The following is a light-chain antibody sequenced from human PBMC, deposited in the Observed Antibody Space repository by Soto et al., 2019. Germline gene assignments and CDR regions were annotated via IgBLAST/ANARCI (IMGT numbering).Light chain of an antibody. Sequence: DIQMTQSLSTLSGSVGDRVTITCRASQGISSWLAWYQQKPGKAPKLLIYAASSLQSGVPSRFSGSGSGTDFTLTICSLQPEDFATYYCQQDNSCWWTSGQGTKVDIK. CDR1: QGISSW. J-gene: IGKJ1*01. V-gene: IGKV1-12*01. CDR3: QQDNSCWWT. CDR2: AAS.